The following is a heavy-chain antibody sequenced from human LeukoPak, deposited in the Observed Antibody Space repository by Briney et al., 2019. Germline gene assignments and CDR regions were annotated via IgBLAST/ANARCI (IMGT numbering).Heavy chain of an antibody. Sequence: SETLSLTCTVSGGSISSYYWSWIRQPPGKGLEWIGFIYYSGSTNYNPSLKSRVTISVDTSKNQFSLKLSSVTAADTAVYYCARSSEGRYYYDSSGYSYYYYYMDVWGKGTTVTVSS. D-gene: IGHD3-22*01. J-gene: IGHJ6*03. CDR1: GGSISSYY. CDR2: IYYSGST. V-gene: IGHV4-59*01. CDR3: ARSSEGRYYYDSSGYSYYYYYMDV.